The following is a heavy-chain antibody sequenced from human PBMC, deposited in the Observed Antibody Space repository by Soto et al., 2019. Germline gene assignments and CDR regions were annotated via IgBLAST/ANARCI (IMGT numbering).Heavy chain of an antibody. CDR1: GYSFTSYW. V-gene: IGHV5-51*01. D-gene: IGHD3-3*01. J-gene: IGHJ4*02. Sequence: PGESLKISCKGSGYSFTSYWIGWVRQMPGKGLEWMGIIYPGDSDTRYSPSFQGQVTISADKSISTAYLQWSSLKASDTAMYYCASTHFREHNDFWAHYWGQGTLVTVSS. CDR2: IYPGDSDT. CDR3: ASTHFREHNDFWAHY.